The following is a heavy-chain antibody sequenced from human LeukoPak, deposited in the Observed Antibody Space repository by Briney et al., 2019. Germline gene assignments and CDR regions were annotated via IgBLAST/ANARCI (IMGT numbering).Heavy chain of an antibody. Sequence: GGSLRLSCAASGFTFSSYAMSWVRQAPGKGLEWVSAISGSGGGTYYADSVKGRFTISRDNSKNTLYLQMNSLRAEDTAVYYCAKAQFGFDILTGPDYWGQGTLVTVSS. D-gene: IGHD3-9*01. CDR1: GFTFSSYA. CDR2: ISGSGGGT. J-gene: IGHJ4*02. V-gene: IGHV3-23*01. CDR3: AKAQFGFDILTGPDY.